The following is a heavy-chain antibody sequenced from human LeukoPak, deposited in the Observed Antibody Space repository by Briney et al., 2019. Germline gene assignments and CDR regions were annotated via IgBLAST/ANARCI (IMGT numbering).Heavy chain of an antibody. V-gene: IGHV3-74*01. D-gene: IGHD6-13*01. CDR2: MNIDGSST. J-gene: IGHJ4*02. CDR3: ARAKYSSSPDY. Sequence: GGSLRLSCAASGFTFSTFWMHWVRQAPGKGLVWVSRMNIDGSSTSYSHSVKGRFTISRDNAKNTLLLQMNSLRVEDTAVYYCARAKYSSSPDYWGQGTLVTVSS. CDR1: GFTFSTFW.